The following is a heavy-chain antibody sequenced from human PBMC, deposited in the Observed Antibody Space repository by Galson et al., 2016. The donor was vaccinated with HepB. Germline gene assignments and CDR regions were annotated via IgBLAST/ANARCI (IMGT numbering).Heavy chain of an antibody. V-gene: IGHV3-73*01. CDR1: GFSFSGSA. D-gene: IGHD3-3*01. Sequence: SLRLSCAASGFSFSGSAVHWVRQSSGRGLEWVAYIRNKAKNYATSYAAPVRGRFTISRDDAKDTASLQMNSLQTEDSAIYYCIRHVEWDRYWWGQGTLVTVSS. CDR2: IRNKAKNYAT. J-gene: IGHJ4*02. CDR3: IRHVEWDRYW.